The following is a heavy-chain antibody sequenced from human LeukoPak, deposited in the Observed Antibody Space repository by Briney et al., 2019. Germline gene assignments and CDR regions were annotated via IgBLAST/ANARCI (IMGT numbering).Heavy chain of an antibody. CDR1: GFTFSNYE. D-gene: IGHD3-10*01. V-gene: IGHV3-48*03. CDR3: AKVGQLLWFGELPPTKGFDY. CDR2: ISTSGSTI. J-gene: IGHJ4*02. Sequence: GGSLRLSCAASGFTFSNYEMNWVRQAPGKGLEWVSYISTSGSTIYYADSVKGRFTISRDNSKNTLYLQMNSLRAEDTAVYYCAKVGQLLWFGELPPTKGFDYWGQGTLVTVSS.